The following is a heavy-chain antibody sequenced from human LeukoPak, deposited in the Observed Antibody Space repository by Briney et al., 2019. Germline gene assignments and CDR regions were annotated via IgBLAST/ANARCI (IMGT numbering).Heavy chain of an antibody. CDR2: ISAGGGAT. Sequence: PGGSLRLSCEASGFTFASYAMSWVRQAPGKGLEWVSGISAGGGATYSADSVKGRFSISRNNSKNTLYLHMSSLRAEDTAIYYCAKDRQHLANFDCWGQGALVTVSS. D-gene: IGHD6-13*01. CDR3: AKDRQHLANFDC. V-gene: IGHV3-23*01. J-gene: IGHJ4*02. CDR1: GFTFASYA.